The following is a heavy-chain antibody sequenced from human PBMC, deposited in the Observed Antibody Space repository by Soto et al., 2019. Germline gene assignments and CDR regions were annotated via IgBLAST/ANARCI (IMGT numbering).Heavy chain of an antibody. CDR2: INSGSTSV. J-gene: IGHJ4*02. D-gene: IGHD1-26*01. CDR1: GFFFNSYS. CDR3: ASSASPDAY. V-gene: IGHV3-48*01. Sequence: EVQLVESGGGLVQPGGSLRLSCVASGFFFNSYSMNWVRQAPGKGLEWISYINSGSTSVFYAASVKGRFTISRDNAKNSLYLQMNSLRAEDTAVYYCASSASPDAYWGQGTLVTVSS.